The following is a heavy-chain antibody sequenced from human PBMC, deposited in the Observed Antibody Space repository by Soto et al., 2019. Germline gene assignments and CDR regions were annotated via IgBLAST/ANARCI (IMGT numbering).Heavy chain of an antibody. J-gene: IGHJ3*02. D-gene: IGHD3-22*01. CDR3: ARAIVVVIPQERVDAFDI. CDR1: GYTFTSYA. Sequence: ASVKVSCKASGYTFTSYAMHWVRQAPGQRLEWMGWINAGNGNTKYSQKFQGRVTITRDTSASTAYMELSSLRSEDTAVYYCARAIVVVIPQERVDAFDIWGQGTMVTVSS. CDR2: INAGNGNT. V-gene: IGHV1-3*01.